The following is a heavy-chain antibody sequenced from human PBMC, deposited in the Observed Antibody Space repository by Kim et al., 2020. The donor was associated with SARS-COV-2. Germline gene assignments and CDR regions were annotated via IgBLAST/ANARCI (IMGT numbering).Heavy chain of an antibody. CDR2: MRYSGSP. CDR1: GGSISSGSYY. Sequence: SETLSLTCTVSGGSISSGSYYWGWIRQTPGKGLEWIGNMRYSGSPYYNPSLKSRVTISLDTSKNQFSLELSSVTAADTAVYYCGSSRYGSGSYFAFDIWGQGTLVTVSS. D-gene: IGHD3-10*01. CDR3: GSSRYGSGSYFAFDI. V-gene: IGHV4-39*01. J-gene: IGHJ3*02.